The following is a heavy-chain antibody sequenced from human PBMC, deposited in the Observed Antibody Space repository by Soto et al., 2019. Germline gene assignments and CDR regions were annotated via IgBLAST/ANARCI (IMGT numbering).Heavy chain of an antibody. J-gene: IGHJ4*02. V-gene: IGHV3-30-3*01. CDR1: GFTFSTYT. CDR2: MSYSGSNE. Sequence: PGGSLRLSCAASGFTFSTYTMHWVRQAPGKGLEWVAFMSYSGSNEYYADSVKGRFTISRDNSKNTLYLQMNSLRAEDTAVYYCARDREGRYSGGYYFDYWGQGSLVTVSS. D-gene: IGHD1-26*01. CDR3: ARDREGRYSGGYYFDY.